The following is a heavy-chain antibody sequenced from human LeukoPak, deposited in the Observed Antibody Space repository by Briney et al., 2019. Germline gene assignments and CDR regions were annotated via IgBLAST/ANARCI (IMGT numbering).Heavy chain of an antibody. CDR3: ARYSTAGWYYFDY. D-gene: IGHD6-13*01. Sequence: GGSLRLSCAASGFTFSSYGMHWVRQAPGKGLEGVAVIWYDGSDNYYAESVKGRFTISRDNSKNTLYLQMNSLRAEDTAVYYCARYSTAGWYYFDYWGQGTLVTVSS. CDR1: GFTFSSYG. J-gene: IGHJ4*02. V-gene: IGHV3-33*01. CDR2: IWYDGSDN.